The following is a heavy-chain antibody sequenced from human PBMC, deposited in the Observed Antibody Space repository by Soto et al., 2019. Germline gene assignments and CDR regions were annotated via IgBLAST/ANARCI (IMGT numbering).Heavy chain of an antibody. Sequence: GGSLRLSCAASGFTYSSHAMSWVRQAPGKGLEWVSTISASGGTTDYADSVKGRFTISRDNSKNSLYLQMNSLRAEDTAVYYCARGLQDFDYGGQGTRVTVSS. D-gene: IGHD4-4*01. J-gene: IGHJ4*02. CDR1: GFTYSSHA. CDR3: ARGLQDFDY. CDR2: ISASGGTT. V-gene: IGHV3-23*01.